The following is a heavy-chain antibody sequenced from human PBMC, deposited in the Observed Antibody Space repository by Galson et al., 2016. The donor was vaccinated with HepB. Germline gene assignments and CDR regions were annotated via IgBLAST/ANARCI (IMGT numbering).Heavy chain of an antibody. D-gene: IGHD3-22*01. CDR2: ISAYNGDT. V-gene: IGHV1-18*04. J-gene: IGHJ6*02. Sequence: SVKVSCKASGYTFSNYGISWVRQAPGQGLEWMGWISAYNGDTTYGQKFQGRVTMTTDTSTSTAYMELRSLRSDDTAVYYCARPNSTYYYRSGDYRLAYYGIDVWGQGTTVTASS. CDR1: GYTFSNYG. CDR3: ARPNSTYYYRSGDYRLAYYGIDV.